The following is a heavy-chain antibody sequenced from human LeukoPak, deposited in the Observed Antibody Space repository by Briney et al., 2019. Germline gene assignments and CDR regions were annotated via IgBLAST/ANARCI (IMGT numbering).Heavy chain of an antibody. Sequence: ASVGVSCKASGYTFTGYYMHWVRQAPGQGLEWLGWISPYTGGTHYAQNFQDRVTMTRDTSISTAYMDLSRLRSEDTAVYYCATSGYCSGGSCYRNRFDPWGQGTLVTV. D-gene: IGHD2-15*01. CDR3: ATSGYCSGGSCYRNRFDP. CDR1: GYTFTGYY. J-gene: IGHJ5*02. CDR2: ISPYTGGT. V-gene: IGHV1-2*02.